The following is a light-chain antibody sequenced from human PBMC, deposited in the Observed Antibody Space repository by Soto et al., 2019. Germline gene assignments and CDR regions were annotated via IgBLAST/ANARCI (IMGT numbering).Light chain of an antibody. CDR2: DAS. J-gene: IGKJ5*01. CDR1: QTISSW. V-gene: IGKV1-33*01. CDR3: QQYENLPT. Sequence: IPMYQSPPTLPASAGDRDTITCRASQTISSWLAWYQQKPGRAPKLLIYDASNLEAGVPSRFRGSGSGTDFTFTISRLQPEDIATYYCQQYENLPTFGQGTLLEIK.